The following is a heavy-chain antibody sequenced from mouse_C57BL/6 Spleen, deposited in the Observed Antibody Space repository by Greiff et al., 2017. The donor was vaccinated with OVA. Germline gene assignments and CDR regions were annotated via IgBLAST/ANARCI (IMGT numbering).Heavy chain of an antibody. CDR1: GYTFTDYY. Sequence: QVQLQQSGAELVRPGASVKLSCKASGYTFTDYYINWVKQRPGQGLEWIARIYPGSGNTYYNEKFKGKATLTAEKSSSTAYMQLSSLTSEDSAVYFCARRGDYYGSSPHFDYWGQGTTLTVSS. J-gene: IGHJ2*01. D-gene: IGHD1-1*01. CDR3: ARRGDYYGSSPHFDY. V-gene: IGHV1-76*01. CDR2: IYPGSGNT.